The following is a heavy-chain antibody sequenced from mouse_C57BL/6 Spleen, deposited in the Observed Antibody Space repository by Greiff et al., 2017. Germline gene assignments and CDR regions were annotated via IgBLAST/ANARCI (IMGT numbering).Heavy chain of an antibody. J-gene: IGHJ4*01. CDR1: GYTFTSYW. V-gene: IGHV1-50*01. Sequence: VQLQQPGAELVKPGASVKLSCKASGYTFTSYWMQWVKQRPGQGLEWIGEIDPSDSYTNYNQKFKGKATLTVDTSSSTAYMQLSSLTSEDSAVYYCARYGDYYGSSYAMDYWGQGTSVTVSS. CDR2: IDPSDSYT. D-gene: IGHD1-1*01. CDR3: ARYGDYYGSSYAMDY.